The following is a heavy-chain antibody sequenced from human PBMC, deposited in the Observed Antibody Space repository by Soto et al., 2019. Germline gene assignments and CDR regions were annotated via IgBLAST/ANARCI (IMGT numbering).Heavy chain of an antibody. CDR3: ASVGQGLYYFDY. J-gene: IGHJ4*02. D-gene: IGHD2-2*01. V-gene: IGHV3-74*01. CDR2: INSDGSTT. CDR1: GFAFSSYW. Sequence: EVHLVESGGGSVQPGGSLRLSCAGSGFAFSSYWIHWVRQVPGKGLVWVSRINSDGSTTSYADSVMGRFTISRDNDKDTLYLQMKSLRDAATALYYCASVGQGLYYFDYWGQGTLVTVSS.